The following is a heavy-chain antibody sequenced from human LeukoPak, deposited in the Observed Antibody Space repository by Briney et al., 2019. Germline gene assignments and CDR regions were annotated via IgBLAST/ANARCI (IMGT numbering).Heavy chain of an antibody. CDR1: GGSFSGYY. V-gene: IGHV4-34*01. J-gene: IGHJ5*02. Sequence: SETLSLTCAVYGGSFSGYYRSWIRQPPGKGLEWIGEINHSGSTNYNPSLKSRVTISVDTSKNQFSLKLSSVTAADTAVYYCARGPVSIAARPGWFDPWGQGTLVTVSS. CDR3: ARGPVSIAARPGWFDP. D-gene: IGHD6-6*01. CDR2: INHSGST.